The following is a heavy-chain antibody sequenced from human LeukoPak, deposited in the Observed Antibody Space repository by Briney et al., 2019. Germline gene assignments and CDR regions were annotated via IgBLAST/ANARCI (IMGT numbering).Heavy chain of an antibody. CDR1: GGSISSSSYY. J-gene: IGHJ4*02. Sequence: SETLSLTRTVSGGSISSSSYYWGWIRQPPGKGLEWIGSIYYSGSTYYNPSLKSRVTISVDTSKNQFSLKLSSVTAADTAVYYCARGGSSSVSGYYFDYWGQGTLVTVSS. CDR3: ARGGSSSVSGYYFDY. V-gene: IGHV4-39*01. D-gene: IGHD6-6*01. CDR2: IYYSGST.